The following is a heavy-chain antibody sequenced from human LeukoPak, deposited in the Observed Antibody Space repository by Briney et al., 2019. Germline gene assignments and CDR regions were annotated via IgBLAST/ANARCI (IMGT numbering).Heavy chain of an antibody. J-gene: IGHJ4*02. Sequence: PGGSLRLSCAASGFTFSSYAMSWVCQAPGKGLEWVSAISGSGGSTYYADSVKGRFTISRDNSKNTLYLQMNSLRAEDTAVYYCAKAPVVTPYPFDYWGQGTLVTVSS. CDR1: GFTFSSYA. CDR3: AKAPVVTPYPFDY. D-gene: IGHD4-23*01. V-gene: IGHV3-23*01. CDR2: ISGSGGST.